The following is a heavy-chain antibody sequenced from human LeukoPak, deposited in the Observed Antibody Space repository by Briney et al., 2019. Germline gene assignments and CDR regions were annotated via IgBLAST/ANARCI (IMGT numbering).Heavy chain of an antibody. D-gene: IGHD3-22*01. CDR2: ISGSNSRG. J-gene: IGHJ4*02. CDR3: AKLWMIVVVTPYFDY. CDR1: GFTFSDNG. Sequence: PGGSLSLSCAASGFTFSDNGTSWVRQAPGKWLEWVSTISGSNSRGHDADSVKGRFAKSRDNSKNTMYMKMENLRAEDTAVYYCAKLWMIVVVTPYFDYWGQGTLVTVSS. V-gene: IGHV3-23*01.